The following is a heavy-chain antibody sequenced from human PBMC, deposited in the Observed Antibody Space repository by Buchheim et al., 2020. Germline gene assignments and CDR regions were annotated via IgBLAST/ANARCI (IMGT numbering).Heavy chain of an antibody. CDR1: GNTFSSHH. D-gene: IGHD1-26*01. V-gene: IGHV1-46*03. CDR3: ARGADSATFYPPDY. CDR2: MDPGGGST. Sequence: QVHLVQSGAEVKKPGASVRVSCKASGNTFSSHHVHWVRQAPGQGLEWLGIMDPGGGSTINAQNFQGRVTMTRDTSTSTVYMELSSLTSDDRAVYFCARGADSATFYPPDYWGQGTL. J-gene: IGHJ4*02.